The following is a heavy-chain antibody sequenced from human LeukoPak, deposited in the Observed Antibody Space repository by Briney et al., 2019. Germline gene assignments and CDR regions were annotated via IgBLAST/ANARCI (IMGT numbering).Heavy chain of an antibody. Sequence: GGSLRHSCGASELAFKNVWMSWVRQAPGKGLEWVGRISSKSDGGTTDYAAPVKGRFTISRDDSTNTLSLQMSGLKAEDTALYFCITEPHDYGDFTFGYWGQGTLVTVSS. J-gene: IGHJ4*02. CDR1: ELAFKNVW. CDR2: ISSKSDGGTT. V-gene: IGHV3-15*01. CDR3: ITEPHDYGDFTFGY. D-gene: IGHD4-17*01.